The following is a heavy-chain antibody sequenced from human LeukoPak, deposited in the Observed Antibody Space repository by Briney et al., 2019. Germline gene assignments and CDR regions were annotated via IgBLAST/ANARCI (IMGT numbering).Heavy chain of an antibody. CDR1: GGTFSSYA. Sequence: ASVKVSCKASGGTFSSYAISWVRQAPGQGLEWMGGILPIFGTANYAQKFQGRVTITTDASTSPTYMEVGRLICEGPCMCFRAREGNTAMADDYWGQGTLVTVSS. CDR2: ILPIFGTA. CDR3: AREGNTAMADDY. D-gene: IGHD5-18*01. J-gene: IGHJ4*02. V-gene: IGHV1-69*05.